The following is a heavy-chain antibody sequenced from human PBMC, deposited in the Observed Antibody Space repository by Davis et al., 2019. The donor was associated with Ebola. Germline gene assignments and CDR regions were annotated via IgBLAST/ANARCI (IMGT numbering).Heavy chain of an antibody. J-gene: IGHJ5*02. CDR1: GYTFTGYY. CDR2: INPNSGGT. CDR3: ARAWPYGSGSKGYWFDP. V-gene: IGHV1-2*02. D-gene: IGHD3-10*01. Sequence: ASVKVSCKASGYTFTGYYMHWVRQAPGQGLEWMGWINPNSGGTNYAQKFQGRVTITRNTSISTAYMELSSLRSEDTAVYYCARAWPYGSGSKGYWFDPWGQGTLVTVSS.